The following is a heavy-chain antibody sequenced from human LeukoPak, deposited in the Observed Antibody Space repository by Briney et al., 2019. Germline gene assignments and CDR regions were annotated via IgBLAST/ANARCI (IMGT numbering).Heavy chain of an antibody. CDR1: GFTFGDYA. V-gene: IGHV3-49*03. J-gene: IGHJ6*02. CDR2: IRSKAFDGTT. CDR3: TRRRQAKYYGMDV. Sequence: GGSLRLSCTASGFTFGDYAMSWFRQAPGKGLEWVGFIRSKAFDGTTEYAASVKGRFTISRDDSKSIAYLQMNSLKTEDTAVYYCTRRRQAKYYGMDVWGQGTTVTVSS.